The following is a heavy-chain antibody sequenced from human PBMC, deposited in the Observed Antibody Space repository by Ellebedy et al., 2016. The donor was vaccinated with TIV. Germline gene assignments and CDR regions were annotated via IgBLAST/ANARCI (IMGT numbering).Heavy chain of an antibody. J-gene: IGHJ3*02. Sequence: GESLKLSXAASGFTFSSYVMNWVRQAPGKGLEWVSTISGSGGSTYYTDYVKGRFTISRDNSKNTLYLQMSSLRAEDTAVYYCVTRQQTVTTNWGAFDIWGQGTIVTVSS. CDR3: VTRQQTVTTNWGAFDI. D-gene: IGHD4-17*01. CDR1: GFTFSSYV. V-gene: IGHV3-23*01. CDR2: ISGSGGST.